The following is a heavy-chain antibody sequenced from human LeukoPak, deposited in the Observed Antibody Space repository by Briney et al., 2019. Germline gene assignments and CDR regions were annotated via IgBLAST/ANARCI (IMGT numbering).Heavy chain of an antibody. J-gene: IGHJ4*02. Sequence: GASVKVSCKASGYTFTSYAMNWVRQAPGQGLEWMGWINTNTGNPTYAQGFTGRFVFSLDTSVSTAYLQISSLKAEDTAVYYCARGYYDFWSGYSLPDYWGQGTLVTVSS. D-gene: IGHD3-3*01. V-gene: IGHV7-4-1*02. CDR1: GYTFTSYA. CDR3: ARGYYDFWSGYSLPDY. CDR2: INTNTGNP.